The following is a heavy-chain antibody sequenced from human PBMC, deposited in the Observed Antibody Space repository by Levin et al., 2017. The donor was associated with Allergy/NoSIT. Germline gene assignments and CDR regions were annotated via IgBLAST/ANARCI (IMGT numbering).Heavy chain of an antibody. J-gene: IGHJ4*02. D-gene: IGHD5/OR15-5a*01. CDR1: GFTFSSYW. V-gene: IGHV3-7*01. CDR3: ARFMSSTNTFDY. Sequence: LSLPCAASGFTFSSYWMSWVRQAPGKGLEWVASIKQLGSEKYYVDSVKGRFTISRDNAKNSLYLQMSSLRAEDTAVYYCARFMSSTNTFDYWGQGTLVTVSS. CDR2: IKQLGSEK.